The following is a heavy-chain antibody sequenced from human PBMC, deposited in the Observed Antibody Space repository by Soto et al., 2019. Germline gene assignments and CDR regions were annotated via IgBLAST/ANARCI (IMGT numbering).Heavy chain of an antibody. CDR1: GFTFSTYN. CDR3: ARVKHPDY. V-gene: IGHV3-48*01. J-gene: IGHJ4*02. CDR2: ISSSGSTI. Sequence: EVQLVESGGGLVQPGGSLRLSCAGSGFTFSTYNMNWVRQAPGKGLEWIAYISSSGSTIYYADSVKGRFTISRDNAKNSVYLQMDSLGAEDTAVYYCARVKHPDYWGQGTLVTVSS.